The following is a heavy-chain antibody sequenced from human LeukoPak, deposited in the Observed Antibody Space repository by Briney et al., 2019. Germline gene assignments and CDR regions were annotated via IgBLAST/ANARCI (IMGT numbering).Heavy chain of an antibody. Sequence: SETLSLTCTVSGGSISSYYWSWIRQPPGEGLEWIGYIYYSGSTNYNPSLKSRVTISVDTSKNQFSLKLSSVTAADTAVYYCARALLTGYHRSYNWFDPWGQGTLVTVSS. CDR2: IYYSGST. V-gene: IGHV4-59*01. CDR3: ARALLTGYHRSYNWFDP. CDR1: GGSISSYY. J-gene: IGHJ5*02. D-gene: IGHD3-9*01.